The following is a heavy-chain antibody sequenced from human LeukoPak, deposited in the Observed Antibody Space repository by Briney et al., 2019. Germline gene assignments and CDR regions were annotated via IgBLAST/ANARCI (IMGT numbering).Heavy chain of an antibody. D-gene: IGHD2-2*01. Sequence: GGSLRLSCAASGFTFSSFAISWVRQGPGKGLEWVASISGRGDGTSYADSVKGRFTISRDNTKNTLYLQMNSLRAEDTAVYYCSKAEYCSITTCYACDVWGQGTMVTVSS. CDR1: GFTFSSFA. CDR3: SKAEYCSITTCYACDV. CDR2: ISGRGDGT. V-gene: IGHV3-23*01. J-gene: IGHJ3*01.